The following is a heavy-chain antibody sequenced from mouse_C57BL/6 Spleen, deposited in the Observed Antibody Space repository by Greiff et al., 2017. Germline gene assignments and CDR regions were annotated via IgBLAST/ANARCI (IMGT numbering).Heavy chain of an antibody. CDR2: ISYDGSN. D-gene: IGHD2-1*01. CDR1: GYSITSGYY. J-gene: IGHJ2*01. CDR3: SRDHLGGNYYFDY. Sequence: ESGPGLVKPSQSLSLTCSVTGYSITSGYYWNWIRQFPGNKLEWMGYISYDGSNNYNPSLKNRISITRDTSKNQFFLKLNSVTTEDTATYYCSRDHLGGNYYFDYWGQGTTLTVSS. V-gene: IGHV3-6*01.